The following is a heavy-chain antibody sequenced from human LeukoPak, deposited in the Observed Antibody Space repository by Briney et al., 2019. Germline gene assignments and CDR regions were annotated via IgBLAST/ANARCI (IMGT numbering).Heavy chain of an antibody. J-gene: IGHJ4*02. CDR1: GGSVSSGVYS. Sequence: SETLTLTCLVSGGSVSSGVYSWNWIRQPPGKGLEWIGFIYHTDSTAYNPSLKSRVTISVDRAKNQFSLKLTSVTAADTAVYFCARSLTAHYRHLDHWGQGTLVTVSS. CDR3: ARSLTAHYRHLDH. V-gene: IGHV4-30-2*01. CDR2: IYHTDST. D-gene: IGHD7-27*01.